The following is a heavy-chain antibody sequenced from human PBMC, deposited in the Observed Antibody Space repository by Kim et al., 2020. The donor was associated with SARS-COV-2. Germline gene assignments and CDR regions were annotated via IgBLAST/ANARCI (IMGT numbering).Heavy chain of an antibody. V-gene: IGHV3-53*04. D-gene: IGHD3-16*01. CDR3: ARKSYQYYYGMDV. J-gene: IGHJ6*02. Sequence: YADSVKGRFTISRHNSKNTLYLQMNSLRAEDTAVYYCARKSYQYYYGMDVWGQGTTVTVSS.